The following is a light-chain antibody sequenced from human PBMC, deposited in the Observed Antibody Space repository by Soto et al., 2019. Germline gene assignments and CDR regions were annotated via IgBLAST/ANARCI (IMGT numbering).Light chain of an antibody. V-gene: IGKV1-9*01. CDR1: QGISSY. Sequence: IQLTQSPSSLSASVGDRVTITCRASQGISSYLAWYQQKPRKAPKLLIYSASTLQIGVPSRFSGSGSGTDLTLTISSLQPEDFATYYCQQINSYPRTFGPGTKVDFK. CDR3: QQINSYPRT. J-gene: IGKJ3*01. CDR2: SAS.